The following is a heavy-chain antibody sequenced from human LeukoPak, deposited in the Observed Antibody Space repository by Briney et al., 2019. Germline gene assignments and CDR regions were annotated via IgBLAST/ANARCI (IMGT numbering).Heavy chain of an antibody. V-gene: IGHV4-4*07. Sequence: PSETLSLTCTVSGGSISSYYWSWIRQPAGKGLEWIGRIHTSGTTNYNPSLKSRVAMSVDTSKNQFSLQVSSVTAADTAVYYCASMASGSFVYWGQGTLVTVSS. CDR1: GGSISSYY. J-gene: IGHJ4*02. D-gene: IGHD3-10*01. CDR3: ASMASGSFVY. CDR2: IHTSGTT.